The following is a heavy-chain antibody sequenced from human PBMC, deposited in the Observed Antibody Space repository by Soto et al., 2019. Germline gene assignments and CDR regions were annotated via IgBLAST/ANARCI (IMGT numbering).Heavy chain of an antibody. CDR1: AGSVTSDPYY. Sequence: QVQLQQSGPGLVKPSETLALTCTVPAGSVTSDPYYWTWVRRRPGKGLEWIGYIYYTGSTYYSPSLWSRVSISRDTSKSQFSLRLTSVTAADTAVYYCAAQGGLESRYFYALFAWGQGTLVTVSS. CDR2: IYYTGST. V-gene: IGHV4-31*03. D-gene: IGHD2-15*01. J-gene: IGHJ5*02. CDR3: AAQGGLESRYFYALFA.